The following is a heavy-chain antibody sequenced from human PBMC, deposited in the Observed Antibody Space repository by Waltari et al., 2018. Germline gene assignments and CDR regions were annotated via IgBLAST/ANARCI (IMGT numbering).Heavy chain of an antibody. V-gene: IGHV4-30-4*08. CDR1: GGSISSGAYY. CDR2: IYYSGST. CDR3: ARDRGDYGDPRGCDY. Sequence: QVQLQESGPGLVKPSQTLSLTCTVSGGSISSGAYYWSWIRQPPGKGLEWIGYIYYSGSTSYNPSLNSRVTISVDTSKNPFSLKLCSVTAADTAGDYCARDRGDYGDPRGCDYWGQGTLVTVSS. D-gene: IGHD4-17*01. J-gene: IGHJ4*02.